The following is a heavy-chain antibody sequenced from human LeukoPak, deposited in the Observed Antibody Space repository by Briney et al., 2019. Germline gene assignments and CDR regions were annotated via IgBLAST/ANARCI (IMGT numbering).Heavy chain of an antibody. CDR2: ISSVSSYI. D-gene: IGHD5-18*01. CDR3: ARDSDSYGFDY. J-gene: IGHJ4*02. Sequence: GGSLRLSCAVSGFTFRSYSMNWVRQAPGKGLEWVSSISSVSSYIYYADSLKGRFTISRDNAKNSLYLQMNSLRAEDTAVYYCARDSDSYGFDYWGQETLVTVSS. CDR1: GFTFRSYS. V-gene: IGHV3-21*01.